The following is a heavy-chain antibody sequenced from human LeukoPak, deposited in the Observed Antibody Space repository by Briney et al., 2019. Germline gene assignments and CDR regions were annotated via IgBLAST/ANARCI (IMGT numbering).Heavy chain of an antibody. J-gene: IGHJ4*02. CDR3: ARLGPAAGTSFDY. CDR2: IYSSGKT. CDR1: GGSINNYY. V-gene: IGHV4-4*07. Sequence: SETLSLTCTVSGGSINNYYWTWIRQPAGKGLEWIGRIYSSGKTNYNPSLKSRVTISVDTSKNQFSLKLSSVTAADTAVYYCARLGPAAGTSFDYWGQGTLVTVSS. D-gene: IGHD6-13*01.